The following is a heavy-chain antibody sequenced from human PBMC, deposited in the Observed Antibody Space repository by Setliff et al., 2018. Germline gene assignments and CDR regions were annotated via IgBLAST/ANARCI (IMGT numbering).Heavy chain of an antibody. CDR3: AREGYYGSGSYGY. J-gene: IGHJ4*02. CDR2: INHSGST. D-gene: IGHD3-10*01. CDR1: GGSISGYY. V-gene: IGHV4-34*01. Sequence: SETLSLTCTVSGGSISGYYWSWIRQPPGKGLEWIGEINHSGSTNYNPSLKSRVTISVDTSKNQFSLKLSSVTAADTAVYYCAREGYYGSGSYGYWGQGTLVTVSS.